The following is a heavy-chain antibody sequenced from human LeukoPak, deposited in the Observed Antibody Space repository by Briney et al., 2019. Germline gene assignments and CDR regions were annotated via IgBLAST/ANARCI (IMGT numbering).Heavy chain of an antibody. D-gene: IGHD3-10*01. J-gene: IGHJ4*02. CDR1: GGSISSSNW. CDR2: IYHSGST. V-gene: IGHV4-4*02. CDR3: ARDPDYHGSGDQGS. Sequence: SETLSLTCAVSGGSISSSNWWSWVRQPPGKGLEWIGEIYHSGSTNYSPSLKSRVTISVDKSKNQFSLKLSSVTAADTAVYYCARDPDYHGSGDQGSWGQGTLVTVSS.